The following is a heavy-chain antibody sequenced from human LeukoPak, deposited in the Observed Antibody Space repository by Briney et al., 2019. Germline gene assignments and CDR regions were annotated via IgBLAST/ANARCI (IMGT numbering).Heavy chain of an antibody. V-gene: IGHV3-23*01. Sequence: GGSLRLSCAASGFTFSSFAMNWVRQAPGKGLEWVSTISGTGAYTFYADSVKGRSTISRDNSKNTLYLQMNSLRAEDTAVYYCAKELGGGYSYGYPPDYWGQGTLVTVSS. D-gene: IGHD5-18*01. CDR1: GFTFSSFA. J-gene: IGHJ4*02. CDR3: AKELGGGYSYGYPPDY. CDR2: ISGTGAYT.